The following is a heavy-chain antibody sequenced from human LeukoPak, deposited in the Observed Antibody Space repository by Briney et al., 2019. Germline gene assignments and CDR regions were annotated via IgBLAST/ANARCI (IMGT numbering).Heavy chain of an antibody. D-gene: IGHD1-26*01. CDR2: INPNSGDT. Sequence: GASVKVSCKASGYIFTGYYMHWVRQAPGQGLEWMGWINPNSGDTNYAQKFQGRVTMTRDTSISTAYMELSRLRSDDTAVYYCARSGDPETSGSYSVCDYWGQGTLVTVSS. J-gene: IGHJ4*02. CDR1: GYIFTGYY. CDR3: ARSGDPETSGSYSVCDY. V-gene: IGHV1-2*02.